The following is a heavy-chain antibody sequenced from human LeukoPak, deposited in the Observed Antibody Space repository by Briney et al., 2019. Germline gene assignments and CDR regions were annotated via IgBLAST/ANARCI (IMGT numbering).Heavy chain of an antibody. CDR1: GYTLTGYY. J-gene: IGHJ4*02. D-gene: IGHD3-22*01. V-gene: IGHV1-2*02. CDR2: INPNSGGT. Sequence: ASVKVSCKASGYTLTGYYMHWVRQAPGQGLEWMGWINPNSGGTNYAQKFQGRVTMTRDTSISTAYMELSRLRSDDTAVYYCARDGPRSGYYNGDFDYWGQGTLVTVSS. CDR3: ARDGPRSGYYNGDFDY.